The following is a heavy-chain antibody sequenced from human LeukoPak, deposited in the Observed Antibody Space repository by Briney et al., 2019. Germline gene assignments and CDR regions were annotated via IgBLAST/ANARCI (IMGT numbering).Heavy chain of an antibody. V-gene: IGHV4-61*02. CDR1: GGSISSGSYY. D-gene: IGHD3-10*01. Sequence: SETLSLTCTVSGGSISSGSYYWSWIRQPAGKGLEWIGRIYTSGSTNYNPSLKSRVTISVDTSKNQFSLKLSSVTAADTAVYYCARGATMVRGVHFDYWGQGTLVTVSS. CDR3: ARGATMVRGVHFDY. J-gene: IGHJ4*02. CDR2: IYTSGST.